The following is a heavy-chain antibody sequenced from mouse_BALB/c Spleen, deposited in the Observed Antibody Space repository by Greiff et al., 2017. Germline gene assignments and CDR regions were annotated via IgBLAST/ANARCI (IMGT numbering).Heavy chain of an antibody. J-gene: IGHJ4*01. CDR1: GFTFSSYA. CDR3: ARRFTYYAMDY. Sequence: EVHLVESGGGLVKPGGSLKLSCAASGFTFSSYAMSWVRQSPEKRLEWVAEISSGGSYTYYPDTVTGRFTISRDNAKNTLYLEMSSLRSEDTAMYYCARRFTYYAMDYWGQGTSVTVSS. V-gene: IGHV5-9-4*01. CDR2: ISSGGSYT.